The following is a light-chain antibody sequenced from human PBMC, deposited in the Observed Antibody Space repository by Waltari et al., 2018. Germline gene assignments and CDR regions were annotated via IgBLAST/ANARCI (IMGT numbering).Light chain of an antibody. CDR3: AAWDDSLNGWV. CDR2: ATN. CDR1: SSSIRNNA. V-gene: IGLV1-44*01. J-gene: IGLJ3*02. Sequence: QSVLTQPPSASGTPGQRVTISCSGSSSSIRNNAVNWYQQVPGTAPQLLLYATNQRPAGVHDRFSGSTAVTSASLASSGLQSEDEAAYYCAAWDDSLNGWVFGGGTKVTVL.